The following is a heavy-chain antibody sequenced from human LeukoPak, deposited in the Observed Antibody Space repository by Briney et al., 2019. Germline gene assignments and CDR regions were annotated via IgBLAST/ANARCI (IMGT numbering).Heavy chain of an antibody. CDR2: ISGSGGST. CDR1: GFTFSNYA. V-gene: IGHV3-23*01. J-gene: IGHJ4*02. CDR3: ASALGFYGPYALDY. D-gene: IGHD3-16*01. Sequence: GGSLRLSCAASGFTFSNYAMSWVRRAPGKGLEWVSAISGSGGSTYYADSVKGRFTISRDNSKNTLYLQMNSLRAEDTAVYYCASALGFYGPYALDYWGQGTLVSVSS.